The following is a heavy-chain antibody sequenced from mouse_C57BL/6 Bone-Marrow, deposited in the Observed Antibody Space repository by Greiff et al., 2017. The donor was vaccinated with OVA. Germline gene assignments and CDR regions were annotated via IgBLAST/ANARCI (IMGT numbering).Heavy chain of an antibody. CDR2: INPNNGGT. V-gene: IGHV1-26*01. J-gene: IGHJ3*01. D-gene: IGHD2-5*01. Sequence: EVQLQQSGPELVKPGASVKISCKASGYTFTDYYMNWVKQSHGKSLEWIGDINPNNGGTSYNQKFKGKATLTVDKSSSTAYMELRSLTSEDSAVYYCATTPAYYSTLFAYWGQGTLVTVSA. CDR1: GYTFTDYY. CDR3: ATTPAYYSTLFAY.